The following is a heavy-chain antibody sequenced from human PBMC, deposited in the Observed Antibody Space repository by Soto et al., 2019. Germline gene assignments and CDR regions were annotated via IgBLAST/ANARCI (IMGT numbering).Heavy chain of an antibody. J-gene: IGHJ6*02. CDR3: ARDLLNYYGSGSYSYYYYGMDV. CDR2: FDPEDGET. CDR1: GYTLTELS. D-gene: IGHD3-10*01. V-gene: IGHV1-24*01. Sequence: VASVKVSCKVSGYTLTELSMHWVRQAPGKGLEWMGGFDPEDGETIYAQKFQGRVTMTEDTSIDTAYMELSSLRSEDTAVYYCARDLLNYYGSGSYSYYYYGMDVWGQGTTVTVSS.